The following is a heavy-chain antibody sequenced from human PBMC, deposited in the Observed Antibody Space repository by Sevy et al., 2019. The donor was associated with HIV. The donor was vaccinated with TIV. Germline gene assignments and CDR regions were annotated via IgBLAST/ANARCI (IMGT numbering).Heavy chain of an antibody. D-gene: IGHD3-16*01. CDR1: GFSFSSYG. J-gene: IGHJ4*02. V-gene: IGHV3-30*02. Sequence: GGSLRLSCAASGFSFSSYGMHWVRQAPGKGLEWMSYIQYDGSNKDYADSLKGRFTISRDNSKNTLYLQMNSLSVEDTAMFYCVKEGGGGGGDHWGQGTLVTVSS. CDR3: VKEGGGGGGDH. CDR2: IQYDGSNK.